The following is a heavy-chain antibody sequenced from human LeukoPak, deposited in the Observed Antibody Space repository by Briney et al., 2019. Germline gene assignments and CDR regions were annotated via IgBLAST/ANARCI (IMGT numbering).Heavy chain of an antibody. CDR3: ARDRTDYYDSSGDFDY. D-gene: IGHD3-22*01. CDR2: IYTSGST. V-gene: IGHV4-4*07. CDR1: GGSISSYY. Sequence: SETLSLTCTVSGGSISSYYWSWIRQPAGKGLEWIGRIYTSGSTNYNPSLKSRVTMSVDTSKNQFSLKLSSVTAADTAVYYCARDRTDYYDSSGDFDYWGQGTLVTVSS. J-gene: IGHJ4*02.